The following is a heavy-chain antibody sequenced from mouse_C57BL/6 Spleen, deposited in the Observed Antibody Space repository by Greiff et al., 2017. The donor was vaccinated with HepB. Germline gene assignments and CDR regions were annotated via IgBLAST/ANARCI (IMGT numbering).Heavy chain of an antibody. D-gene: IGHD1-1*01. V-gene: IGHV1-76*01. CDR2: IYPGSGNT. Sequence: QVQLQQSGAELVRPGASVKLSCKASGYTFTDYYINWVKQRPGQGLEWIARIYPGSGNTYYNEKFKGKATLTAEKSSITAYMQLSSLTSEDSAVYFCARSGSSHWYFDVWGTGTTVTVSS. J-gene: IGHJ1*03. CDR1: GYTFTDYY. CDR3: ARSGSSHWYFDV.